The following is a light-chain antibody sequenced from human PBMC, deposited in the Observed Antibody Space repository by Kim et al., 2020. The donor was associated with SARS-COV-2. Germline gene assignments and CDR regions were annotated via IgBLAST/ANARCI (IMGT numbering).Light chain of an antibody. CDR1: QGVSSK. J-gene: IGKJ2*01. CDR2: DAS. Sequence: EIVMTQSPATLSVSPGERVTLSCRASQGVSSKIAWYQQRPGQAPRLLIYDASTRATGVPARFSGSGSGTGFTLTISSLQSEDVAIYYCHQYNNWPYGYTFGQGTKLEI. V-gene: IGKV3-15*01. CDR3: HQYNNWPYGYT.